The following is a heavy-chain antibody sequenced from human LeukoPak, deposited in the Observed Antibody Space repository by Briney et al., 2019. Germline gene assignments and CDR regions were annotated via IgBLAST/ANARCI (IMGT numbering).Heavy chain of an antibody. J-gene: IGHJ4*02. Sequence: SETLSLTCAVYGGSFSGYYWSWIRQPPGKGLEWIGEINHSGSTNYNPSLKGRVTISVDTSKNQFSLKLSSVTAADTAVYYCARNYYYDSSGYYPGYFDYWGQGTLVTVSS. D-gene: IGHD3-22*01. CDR3: ARNYYYDSSGYYPGYFDY. V-gene: IGHV4-34*01. CDR2: INHSGST. CDR1: GGSFSGYY.